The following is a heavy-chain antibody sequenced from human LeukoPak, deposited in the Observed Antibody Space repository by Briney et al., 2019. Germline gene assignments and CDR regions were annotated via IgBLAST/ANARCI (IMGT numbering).Heavy chain of an antibody. CDR3: ARREVGRTHTFDY. V-gene: IGHV3-53*01. CDR2: IYSGGNT. Sequence: SGGSLRLSCAASGLTVSSNCMSWVRQAPGKGLEWVSFIYSGGNTYYADSVKGRFTISRDNSKNTVHLQMNSLRAEDTAMYYCARREVGRTHTFDYWGQGTLVTVSS. D-gene: IGHD3-10*01. J-gene: IGHJ4*02. CDR1: GLTVSSNC.